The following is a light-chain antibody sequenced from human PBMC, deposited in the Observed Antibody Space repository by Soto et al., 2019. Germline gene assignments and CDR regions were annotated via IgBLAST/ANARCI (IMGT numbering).Light chain of an antibody. CDR3: QSYDVSLSAWV. Sequence: QSVLTQPPSVSGAPGQTVSISCTGSSSNLGTGYDVHWYQQFPGRAPKLLIYADNKRPSGVPDRISGSKSGTSASLAMAGLQAEDEANYSCQSYDVSLSAWVFGGGTKVTVL. CDR1: SSNLGTGYD. J-gene: IGLJ3*02. V-gene: IGLV1-40*01. CDR2: ADN.